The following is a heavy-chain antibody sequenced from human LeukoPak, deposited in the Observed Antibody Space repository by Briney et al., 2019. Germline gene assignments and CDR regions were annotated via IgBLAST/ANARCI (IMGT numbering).Heavy chain of an antibody. Sequence: EASVKVSCKASGYTFTKYGVSWVRQAPGQGLEWMGWISAYSGDIKYAQRGKGRVTMTTDTSTSTVYMELRSLRSDDTAVYYCARESGSDAFDIWGQGTMVTVSS. CDR1: GYTFTKYG. CDR2: ISAYSGDI. CDR3: ARESGSDAFDI. V-gene: IGHV1-18*01. J-gene: IGHJ3*02.